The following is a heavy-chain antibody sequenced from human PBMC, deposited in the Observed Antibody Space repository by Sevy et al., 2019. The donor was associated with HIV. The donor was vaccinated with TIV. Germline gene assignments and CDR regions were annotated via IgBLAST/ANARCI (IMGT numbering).Heavy chain of an antibody. CDR2: IYYSGST. CDR3: ARGGGTASFDY. Sequence: SETLSLTCTVSGGSISSYYWSWIRQPPGKGLEWIGYIYYSGSTNYNPSLKSRVTISVDTSKNQISLKLISVTAADTAVYYCARGGGTASFDYWGQGTLVTISS. D-gene: IGHD5-18*01. V-gene: IGHV4-59*01. CDR1: GGSISSYY. J-gene: IGHJ4*02.